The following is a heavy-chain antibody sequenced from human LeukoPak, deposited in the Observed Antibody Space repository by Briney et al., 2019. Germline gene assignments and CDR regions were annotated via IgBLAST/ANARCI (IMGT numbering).Heavy chain of an antibody. D-gene: IGHD1-14*01. Sequence: SETLSLTCTVSGGSISSSYYYWGWVRQPPGKGLEWIGSLYYSGWSTYYNPSLKSRVTISVDTSKNQFSLKLNSVTAADTAVYYCARGVSSLGPEDSSADYWGQGTLVTVSS. CDR2: LYYSGWST. V-gene: IGHV4-39*01. J-gene: IGHJ4*02. CDR3: ARGVSSLGPEDSSADY. CDR1: GGSISSSYYY.